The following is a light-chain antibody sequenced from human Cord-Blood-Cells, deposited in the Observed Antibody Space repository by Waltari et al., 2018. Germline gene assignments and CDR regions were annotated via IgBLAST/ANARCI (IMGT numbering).Light chain of an antibody. CDR1: SSDVGGYNY. V-gene: IGLV2-14*01. CDR2: DVS. J-gene: IGLJ2*01. CDR3: SSYTSSSTLV. Sequence: QSALTQPASVSGSPGQSITISCTGTSSDVGGYNYVYWYQQHPGKAPKLMIYDVSKRPSGVSHRFSGSKSGNTASLTISGLQAEDEADYYCSSYTSSSTLVFGGGTKLTVL.